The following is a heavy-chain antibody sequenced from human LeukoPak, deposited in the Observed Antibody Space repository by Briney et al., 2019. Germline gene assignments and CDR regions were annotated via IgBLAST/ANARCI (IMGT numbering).Heavy chain of an antibody. D-gene: IGHD4-11*01. CDR2: INHSGST. CDR1: GGSFSGYY. CDR3: ARTYSNYVSLNWFDP. J-gene: IGHJ5*02. Sequence: PSETLSLTCAVYGGSFSGYYWSWLRQPPGKGLEWIGEINHSGSTNYNPSLKSRVTISVDTSKNQFSLKLSSVTAADTAVYYCARTYSNYVSLNWFDPWGQGTLVTVSS. V-gene: IGHV4-34*01.